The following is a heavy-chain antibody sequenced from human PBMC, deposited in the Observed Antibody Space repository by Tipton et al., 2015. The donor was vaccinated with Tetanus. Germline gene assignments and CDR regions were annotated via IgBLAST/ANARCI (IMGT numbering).Heavy chain of an antibody. CDR3: ARDKSLCHYGWNGCEYLYGMDV. V-gene: IGHV4-61*08. CDR1: GGSVRSGDYS. D-gene: IGHD1-1*01. Sequence: TLSLTCTVSGGSVRSGDYSWNWIRQPPGKGLEWLAYVSYSGRTNSNYSLKSRITISQDTSKNQFSLRLTSVTAAETAVYYCARDKSLCHYGWNGCEYLYGMDVWGQGTTVTVSS. J-gene: IGHJ6*02. CDR2: VSYSGRT.